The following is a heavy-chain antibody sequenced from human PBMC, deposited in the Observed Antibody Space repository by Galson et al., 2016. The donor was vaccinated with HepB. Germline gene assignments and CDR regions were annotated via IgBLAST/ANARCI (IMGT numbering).Heavy chain of an antibody. V-gene: IGHV3-23*01. D-gene: IGHD4-17*01. CDR3: AKDRGDYPKYFDH. CDR2: VSGNGGST. Sequence: SLRLSCAASGFSFSSYAMSWVRQAPGKGLEWVAAVSGNGGSTYSADSVKGRFTISRDNSENTLYLQMNSLRAEDTAVYYCAKDRGDYPKYFDHWGQGTLVTVSS. CDR1: GFSFSSYA. J-gene: IGHJ4*02.